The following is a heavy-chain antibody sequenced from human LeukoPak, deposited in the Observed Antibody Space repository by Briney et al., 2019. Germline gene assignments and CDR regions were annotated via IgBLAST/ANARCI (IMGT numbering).Heavy chain of an antibody. D-gene: IGHD2-8*01. J-gene: IGHJ3*02. CDR2: ICGGGSK. V-gene: IGHV3-53*01. Sequence: PGGSQRLSCAAWGFTVSSKDKSGRRQARGEGGEGGSVICGGGSKYYADSVKGRFTISRDNSKNTLYLQMNRLRAEDTAVYYCARESPSALLYAAFDIWGQGTMVTVSS. CDR1: GFTVSSKD. CDR3: ARESPSALLYAAFDI.